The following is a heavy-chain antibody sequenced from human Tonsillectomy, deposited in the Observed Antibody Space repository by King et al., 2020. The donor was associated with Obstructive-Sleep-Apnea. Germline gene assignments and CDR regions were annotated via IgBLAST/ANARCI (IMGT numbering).Heavy chain of an antibody. J-gene: IGHJ3*02. CDR3: AREPEWSHNDGFDI. CDR1: GFTVNNNC. CDR2: IYTGGNR. D-gene: IGHD1-26*01. Sequence: VQLVESGGGLIQPGGSLRLSCAASGFTVNNNCMNWVRQAPGKGLEWVSVIYTGGNRFYADSVRGRFTIPSDNSKNTVYLQMNSLRAEDTAVYYCAREPEWSHNDGFDIWGQGTMVTVSS. V-gene: IGHV3-53*01.